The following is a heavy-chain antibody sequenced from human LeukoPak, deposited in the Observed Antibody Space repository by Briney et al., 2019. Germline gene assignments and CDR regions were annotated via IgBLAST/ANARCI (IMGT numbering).Heavy chain of an antibody. D-gene: IGHD5-24*01. CDR2: IYHSGST. Sequence: SETLSFTCAVSGGSISSGGYSWSWIRQPPGKGLEWIGYIYHSGSTYYNPSLKSRVTISVDRSKNQFSLKLSSVTAADTAVYYCARAEMATIYGMDVWGQGTTVTVSS. V-gene: IGHV4-30-2*01. CDR3: ARAEMATIYGMDV. J-gene: IGHJ6*02. CDR1: GGSISSGGYS.